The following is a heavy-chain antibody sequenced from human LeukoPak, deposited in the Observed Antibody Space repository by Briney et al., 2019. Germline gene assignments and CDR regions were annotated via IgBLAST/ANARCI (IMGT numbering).Heavy chain of an antibody. Sequence: PGGSLRLSCAASGFTFSSYSMNWVRQAPGKGLEWVSSISSSSSYIYYADSVKGRFTISRDNAKNSLYLQMNSLRAEDTAVYYCARHRSSRQLAPFDYWGQGTLVTVSS. D-gene: IGHD6-6*01. CDR2: ISSSSSYI. J-gene: IGHJ4*02. CDR1: GFTFSSYS. CDR3: ARHRSSRQLAPFDY. V-gene: IGHV3-21*01.